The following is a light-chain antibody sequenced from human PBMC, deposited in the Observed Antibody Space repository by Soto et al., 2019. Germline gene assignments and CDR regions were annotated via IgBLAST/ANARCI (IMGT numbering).Light chain of an antibody. CDR2: WAS. V-gene: IGKV4-1*01. J-gene: IGKJ4*01. CDR1: QSVLYSANNKNY. CDR3: QQYYSSPLT. Sequence: DIVMTQSPDSLAVSLGKRATINCKSSQSVLYSANNKNYLAWYQQKPGQPPKLLIYWASTRESGVPDRFSGSGSGTDFPLTISSLQAEDVAVYYCQQYYSSPLTFGGGTKVEIK.